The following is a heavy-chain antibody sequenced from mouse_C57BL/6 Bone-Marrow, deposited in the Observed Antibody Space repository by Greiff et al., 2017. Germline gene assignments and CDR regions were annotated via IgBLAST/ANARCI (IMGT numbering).Heavy chain of an antibody. CDR2: IYPSDSET. V-gene: IGHV1-61*01. Sequence: QVQLQQPGAELVRPGSSVKLSCKASGYTFTSYWMDWVKQRPGQGLEWIGNIYPSDSETHYNQKFKDKATLTVDKSSSTAYMQLSSLTSEDSAVYYCARGVYSNYGAYWGEKTLVTVSA. D-gene: IGHD2-5*01. CDR3: ARGVYSNYGAY. CDR1: GYTFTSYW. J-gene: IGHJ3*01.